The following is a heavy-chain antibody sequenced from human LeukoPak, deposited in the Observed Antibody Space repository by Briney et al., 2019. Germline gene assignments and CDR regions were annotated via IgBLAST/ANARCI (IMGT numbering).Heavy chain of an antibody. Sequence: PGGSLRLSCAASGFTFSSYSMNWVRQAPGKGLEWVSYISSSSSTIYYADSVKGRFTISRDNAKNSLYLQMNSLRAEDTAVYYCARRILGVQKGRRYGGNSWYFDYWGQGTLVTVSS. V-gene: IGHV3-48*04. CDR3: ARRILGVQKGRRYGGNSWYFDY. D-gene: IGHD4-23*01. J-gene: IGHJ4*02. CDR2: ISSSSSTI. CDR1: GFTFSSYS.